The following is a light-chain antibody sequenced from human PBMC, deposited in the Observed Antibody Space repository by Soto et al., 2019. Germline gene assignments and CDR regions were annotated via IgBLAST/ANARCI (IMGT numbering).Light chain of an antibody. V-gene: IGLV4-69*01. CDR1: SGHSSYA. Sequence: QSVLTQSPSASAALGATVKLTCTLSSGHSSYAIAWQQQQPEKGPRYLMKLNSDGSHSKGDGIPDRFSGSSSGAERYLSISSLQSEDEADYYGQTWGSGPVVFGGGTKLTVL. CDR3: QTWGSGPVV. CDR2: LNSDGSH. J-gene: IGLJ2*01.